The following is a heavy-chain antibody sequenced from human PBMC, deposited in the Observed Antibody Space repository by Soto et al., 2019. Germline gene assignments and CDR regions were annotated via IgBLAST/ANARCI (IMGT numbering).Heavy chain of an antibody. Sequence: QVQLVESGGGVVQPGRSLRLSCAASGFTFSIYAMHWVRQAPGKGLEWVAVISYDGSNKYYADSVKGRFTISRDNSKNTVYLQMNSLRAEDTAVYYCARDREGSRRIIAVAGTPLDCWGQGTLVTVSS. D-gene: IGHD6-19*01. CDR2: ISYDGSNK. J-gene: IGHJ4*02. CDR1: GFTFSIYA. V-gene: IGHV3-30-3*01. CDR3: ARDREGSRRIIAVAGTPLDC.